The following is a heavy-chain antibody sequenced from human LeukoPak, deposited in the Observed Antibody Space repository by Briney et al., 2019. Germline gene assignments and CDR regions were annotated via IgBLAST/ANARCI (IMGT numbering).Heavy chain of an antibody. CDR1: GFTFSSYS. V-gene: IGHV3-21*01. CDR2: ISSSSSYI. J-gene: IGHJ4*02. Sequence: GGSLRLSCAASGFTFSSYSMNWVRQAPGKGLEWVSSISSSSSYIYYADSVKGRFTISRDNAKNSLYLQMNSLRAEDTAVYYCAREDDPGYSGYDQRHDFDYWGQGTLVTVSS. D-gene: IGHD5-12*01. CDR3: AREDDPGYSGYDQRHDFDY.